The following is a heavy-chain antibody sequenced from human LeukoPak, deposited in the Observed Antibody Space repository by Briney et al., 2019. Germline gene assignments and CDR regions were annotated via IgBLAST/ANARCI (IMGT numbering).Heavy chain of an antibody. V-gene: IGHV4-59*08. D-gene: IGHD2-21*01. CDR3: ARHQGAGGDYGMDV. Sequence: SETLSLTCTVSGGSISSYYWSWIRQPPGKGLEWIGYIYYSGSTNYNPSLKSRVTISVDTSKNQFSLKLSSVTAADTAVYYCARHQGAGGDYGMDVWGQGTTVTVSS. J-gene: IGHJ6*02. CDR2: IYYSGST. CDR1: GGSISSYY.